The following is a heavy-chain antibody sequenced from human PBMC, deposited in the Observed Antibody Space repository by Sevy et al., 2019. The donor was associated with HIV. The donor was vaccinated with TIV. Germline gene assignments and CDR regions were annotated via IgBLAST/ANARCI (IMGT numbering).Heavy chain of an antibody. Sequence: GGSLRLSCAASGFSFGSSAMDWVRQAPGKGLEWVAAISHDGYNKYYGDSVKGRFTISRENSKNTLYLQMNSLRAEDTALYYCARDRLNWDFDYWGQGTLVTVSS. J-gene: IGHJ4*02. CDR1: GFSFGSSA. D-gene: IGHD1-1*01. CDR2: ISHDGYNK. CDR3: ARDRLNWDFDY. V-gene: IGHV3-30-3*01.